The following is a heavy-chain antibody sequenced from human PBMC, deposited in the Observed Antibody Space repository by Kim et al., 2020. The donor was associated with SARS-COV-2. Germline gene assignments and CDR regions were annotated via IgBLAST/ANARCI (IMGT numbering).Heavy chain of an antibody. Sequence: GGSLRLSCAASGMSFYEYGMHWVRRAPGKGLEWVALIWNSAGDQYYADSVKGRFTISSDNSKNTVFLQINILRAEDTAVSYYARLAFNNFLGGMEVCGQG. CDR3: ARLAFNNFLGGMEV. J-gene: IGHJ6*02. D-gene: IGHD7-27*01. CDR2: IWNSAGDQ. CDR1: GMSFYEYG. V-gene: IGHV3-33*01.